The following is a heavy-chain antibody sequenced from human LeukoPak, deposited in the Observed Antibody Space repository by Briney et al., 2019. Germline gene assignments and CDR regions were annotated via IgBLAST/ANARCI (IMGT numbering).Heavy chain of an antibody. V-gene: IGHV3-48*03. CDR3: AELGITMIGGV. CDR2: ISSSGSTI. Sequence: PGGSLRLSCAASGFTFSSYEMNWVRQAPGKGLEGVSYISSSGSTIYYADSVKGRFTTSRDKAKNSLYLQMNSLRAEDTAVYYCAELGITMIGGVWGKGTTVTVSS. D-gene: IGHD3-10*02. CDR1: GFTFSSYE. J-gene: IGHJ6*04.